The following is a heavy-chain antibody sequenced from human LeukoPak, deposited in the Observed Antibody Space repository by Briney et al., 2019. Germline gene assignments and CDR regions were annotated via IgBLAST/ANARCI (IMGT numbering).Heavy chain of an antibody. Sequence: GASVKVSCKASGGTFSSYAISWVRQAPGQGLEWMGGIIPIFGTANYAQKFQGRVTITTDESTSTAYMELSSLRSEDTAVYYCARDPRGGYSYGPNTASPKLDYWGQGTLVTVSS. CDR1: GGTFSSYA. CDR3: ARDPRGGYSYGPNTASPKLDY. V-gene: IGHV1-69*05. CDR2: IIPIFGTA. J-gene: IGHJ4*02. D-gene: IGHD5-18*01.